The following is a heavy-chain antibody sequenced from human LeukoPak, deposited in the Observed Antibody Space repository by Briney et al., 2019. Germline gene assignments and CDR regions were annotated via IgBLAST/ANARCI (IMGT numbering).Heavy chain of an antibody. Sequence: ASVKVSCKASGYTFTSYYMHWVRQAPGQGLEWMGIINPSGGSTSYAQKFQGRVTMTRDTSTSTVYMELSSLRSEDTAVYYCATSGGVGATSIFTFDYWGQGTLVTVSS. CDR3: ATSGGVGATSIFTFDY. CDR1: GYTFTSYY. V-gene: IGHV1-46*01. D-gene: IGHD1-26*01. CDR2: INPSGGST. J-gene: IGHJ4*02.